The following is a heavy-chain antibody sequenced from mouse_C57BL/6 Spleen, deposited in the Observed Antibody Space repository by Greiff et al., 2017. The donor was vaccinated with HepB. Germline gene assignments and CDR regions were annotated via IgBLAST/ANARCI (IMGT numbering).Heavy chain of an antibody. CDR1: GYTFTDHT. V-gene: IGHV1-78*01. CDR2: IYPRDGST. J-gene: IGHJ2*01. CDR3: SRRSTPGNFYFDY. D-gene: IGHD2-1*01. Sequence: VQLQQSDAELVKPGASVKISCKVSGYTFTDHTIHWMKQRPEQGLEWIGYIYPRDGSTKYNEKFKGKATLTADKSSSTAYMQLNRLTSEDSAVYFCSRRSTPGNFYFDYWGQGTTLTVSS.